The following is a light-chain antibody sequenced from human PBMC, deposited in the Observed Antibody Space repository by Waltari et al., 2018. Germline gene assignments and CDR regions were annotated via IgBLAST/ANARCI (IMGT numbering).Light chain of an antibody. Sequence: EIVLTQSPATLSLSPGARAPLSCRASQRVSSYLVWYQQKPGQAPRLLIYDASKRATGIPARFSGSGSGTDFTLTISSLEPEDFAVYYCQQRGNWPSGYTFGQGTKLEIK. J-gene: IGKJ2*01. V-gene: IGKV3-11*01. CDR2: DAS. CDR1: QRVSSY. CDR3: QQRGNWPSGYT.